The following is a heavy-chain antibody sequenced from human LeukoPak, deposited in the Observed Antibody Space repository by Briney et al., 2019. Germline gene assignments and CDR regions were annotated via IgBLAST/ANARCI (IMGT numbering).Heavy chain of an antibody. CDR1: GFTFSSYW. Sequence: GGSLRLSCAASGFTFSSYWMHWVRQAPGKGLEWVSIIYSGGYTHYVDSVKGRFIISRDNSKNTLYLQMNRLRVDDTAVYYCARGVNYGPDYWGQGTLVTVSS. D-gene: IGHD3-10*01. CDR2: IYSGGYT. CDR3: ARGVNYGPDY. V-gene: IGHV3-66*01. J-gene: IGHJ4*02.